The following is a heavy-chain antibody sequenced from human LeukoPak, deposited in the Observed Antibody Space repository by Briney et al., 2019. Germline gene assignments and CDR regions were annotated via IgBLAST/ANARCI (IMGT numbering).Heavy chain of an antibody. CDR3: ARVHRGYSYGRLDY. V-gene: IGHV3-48*02. J-gene: IGHJ4*02. D-gene: IGHD5-18*01. Sequence: GGSLRLSSAASGFAFSDYSMNWVRQGPGQGREWVSYISSSDNTIHYADSVKGRFTISRDNAKNSLYLEMNSLRDEDTAVYYCARVHRGYSYGRLDYWGQGTLVTVSS. CDR1: GFAFSDYS. CDR2: ISSSDNTI.